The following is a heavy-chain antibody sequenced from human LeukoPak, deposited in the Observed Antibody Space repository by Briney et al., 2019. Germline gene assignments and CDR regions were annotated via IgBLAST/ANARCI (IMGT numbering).Heavy chain of an antibody. V-gene: IGHV3-20*04. CDR1: GFIFDDYG. CDR3: ARGFLNAPFAR. D-gene: IGHD2-2*01. CDR2: IKKNGGST. Sequence: GGSLRLSCAASGFIFDDYGMSWVRQAPGKGLEWVSGIKKNGGSTGYGDSVKGRFTISRDNGKNSLHLQMNSLRAEDTALYFCARGFLNAPFARWGQGPLVPVSS. J-gene: IGHJ4*02.